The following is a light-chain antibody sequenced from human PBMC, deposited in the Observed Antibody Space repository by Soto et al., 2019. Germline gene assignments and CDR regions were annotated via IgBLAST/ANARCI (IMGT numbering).Light chain of an antibody. CDR3: SSFTRSNTYV. V-gene: IGLV2-14*03. Sequence: QSVLTQPASVSGSPRQSSALSCTGTTSDVGGYNYVSWYQQHPGKAPKLMIYDVTKRPSGVSDRFSGSKSGNTASLTISGLQAEDEGDYYCSSFTRSNTYVFGTGTKVTVL. J-gene: IGLJ1*01. CDR2: DVT. CDR1: TSDVGGYNY.